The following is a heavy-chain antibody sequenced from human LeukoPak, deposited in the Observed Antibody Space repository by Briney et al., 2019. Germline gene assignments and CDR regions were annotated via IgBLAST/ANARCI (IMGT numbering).Heavy chain of an antibody. V-gene: IGHV3-13*04. Sequence: PGGSLRLSCAASGFTFSSYDMHGVRQATGKGLEWVSAIGTAGDTYYPGSVKGRFTISRENAKNSLYLQMNSLRAGDTAVYYCARSDGYTMAFDYWGQGTLVTVSS. CDR3: ARSDGYTMAFDY. CDR2: IGTAGDT. CDR1: GFTFSSYD. D-gene: IGHD5-24*01. J-gene: IGHJ4*02.